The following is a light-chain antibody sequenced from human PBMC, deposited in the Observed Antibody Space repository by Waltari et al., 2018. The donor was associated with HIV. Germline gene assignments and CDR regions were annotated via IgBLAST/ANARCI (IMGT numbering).Light chain of an antibody. CDR3: QQYGTSPQA. CDR2: GAS. J-gene: IGKJ1*01. CDR1: QTVSYSS. V-gene: IGKV3-20*01. Sequence: EIVLTQSPGTLSLSPGERATLSCRASQTVSYSSLAWYQQKPGQAPRLLIYGASSRATGIPDRFSGSGSGTDFSLTIRRLEPEDSAVYYCQQYGTSPQAFGQGTKVEIK.